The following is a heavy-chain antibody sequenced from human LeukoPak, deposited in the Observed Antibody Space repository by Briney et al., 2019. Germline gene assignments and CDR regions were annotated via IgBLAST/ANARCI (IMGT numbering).Heavy chain of an antibody. V-gene: IGHV1-46*01. J-gene: IGHJ4*02. CDR1: GYTFTSYF. D-gene: IGHD1-7*01. CDR3: ARYPLSYTSNWHYYFDY. CDR2: INPSGGST. Sequence: ASVKVSCKASGYTFTSYFVHWVRQAPGQGLEWMGIINPSGGSTSYAQKLQGRVTMTTDTSTSTAYVELRSLRSDDTAVYYCARYPLSYTSNWHYYFDYWGQGTLLTVSS.